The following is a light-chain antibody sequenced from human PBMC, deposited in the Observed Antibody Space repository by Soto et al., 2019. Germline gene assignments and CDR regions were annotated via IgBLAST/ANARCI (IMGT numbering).Light chain of an antibody. J-gene: IGLJ1*01. CDR3: QSYDSSLSGYV. CDR2: ENN. Sequence: QSALTQPPSASGSPGQSVTISCTGTSSDVGAYKYVSWYQQYPGKAPKLMIYENNNRPSGVPDRFSGSKSGTSASLAITGLQAEDEAEYYCQSYDSSLSGYVFGTGTKLTVL. V-gene: IGLV2-8*01. CDR1: SSDVGAYKY.